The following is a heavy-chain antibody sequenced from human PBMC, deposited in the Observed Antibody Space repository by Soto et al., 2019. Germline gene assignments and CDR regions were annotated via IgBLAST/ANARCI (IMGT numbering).Heavy chain of an antibody. J-gene: IGHJ6*03. CDR2: ISSSSSYI. Sequence: GGSLRLSCAASGFTFSSYSMNWVRQAPGKGLEWVSSISSSSSYIYYADSVKGRFTISRDNAKNSLYLQMNSLRAEDTAVYYCARLTVGEYYYYMDVWGKGTTVTVSS. CDR1: GFTFSSYS. V-gene: IGHV3-21*01. CDR3: ARLTVGEYYYYMDV. D-gene: IGHD3-16*01.